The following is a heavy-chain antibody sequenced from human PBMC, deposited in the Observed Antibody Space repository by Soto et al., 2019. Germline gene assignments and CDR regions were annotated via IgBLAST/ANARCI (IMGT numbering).Heavy chain of an antibody. CDR3: AHRQGSIAAGDAFDI. CDR1: GFSLSTSGMC. V-gene: IGHV2-5*08. Sequence: GSGPTLVNPTQTLTLTCTFSGFSLSTSGMCVSWIRKPPGKALEWLARIDWDDDKRYSPSLKSRLTITKDTSKNQVVLTMTNMDPVDTATYYCAHRQGSIAAGDAFDIWGQGTMVTVSS. J-gene: IGHJ3*02. D-gene: IGHD6-6*01. CDR2: IDWDDDK.